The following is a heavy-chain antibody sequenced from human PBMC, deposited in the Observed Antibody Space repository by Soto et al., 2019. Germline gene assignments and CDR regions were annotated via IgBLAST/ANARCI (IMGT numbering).Heavy chain of an antibody. CDR1: GFTFSSYA. V-gene: IGHV3-64D*06. J-gene: IGHJ4*02. D-gene: IGHD6-6*01. CDR3: VKNPYSSSFNFDY. CDR2: ISSNGGST. Sequence: LRLSCSASGFTFSSYAMHWVRQAPGKGLEYVSAISSNGGSTYYADSVKGRFTISRDNSKNTLYLQMSSLRAEDTAVYYCVKNPYSSSFNFDYWGQGTLVTVSS.